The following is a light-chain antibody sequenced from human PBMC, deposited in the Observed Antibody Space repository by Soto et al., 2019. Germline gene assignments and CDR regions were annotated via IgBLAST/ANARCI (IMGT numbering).Light chain of an antibody. V-gene: IGLV2-14*01. J-gene: IGLJ1*01. CDR3: SSYRSSSTYV. CDR1: SSDVGAYNS. CDR2: EVS. Sequence: QSALTQPASVSGSPGQSITISCTGTSSDVGAYNSVSWYQQYPCKAPKLMMYEVSNRPSGVSDRFSGSKSGNTASLTISGLQTGDEADYYCSSYRSSSTYVFGTGTKVTVL.